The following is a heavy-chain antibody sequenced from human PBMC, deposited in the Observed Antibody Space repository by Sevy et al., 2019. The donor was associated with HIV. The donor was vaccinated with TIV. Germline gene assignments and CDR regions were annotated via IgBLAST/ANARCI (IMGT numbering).Heavy chain of an antibody. CDR2: ISGFGNT. Sequence: ESLKISCAASGFTFNTHVMNWVRQAPGKGLEWVSSISGFGNTYYADSVRGRFTISRDNAKNTLYLQMNSLRADDTAVYYCAKVLNPALESMMEVTVRSLKGFDVWGQGTMVTVSS. V-gene: IGHV3-23*01. CDR1: GFTFNTHV. J-gene: IGHJ3*01. D-gene: IGHD3-22*01. CDR3: AKVLNPALESMMEVTVRSLKGFDV.